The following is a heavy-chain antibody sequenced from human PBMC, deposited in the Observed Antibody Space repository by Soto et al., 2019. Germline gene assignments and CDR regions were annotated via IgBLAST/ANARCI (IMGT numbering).Heavy chain of an antibody. Sequence: VGSLRLSCAASGFTFSNDAMHWVRQAPGKGLEWLSVISYDGRETHYADSVEGRFIISRDSSKKTAYLQMNSLRGDDTAVYFCATDPVAVTGSFIDSWGQGTLVTVSS. D-gene: IGHD2-21*02. J-gene: IGHJ4*02. CDR3: ATDPVAVTGSFIDS. CDR2: ISYDGRET. CDR1: GFTFSNDA. V-gene: IGHV3-30-3*01.